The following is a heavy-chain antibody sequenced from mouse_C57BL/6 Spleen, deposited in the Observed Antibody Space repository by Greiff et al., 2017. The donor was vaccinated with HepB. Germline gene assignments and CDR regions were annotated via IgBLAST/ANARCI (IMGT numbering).Heavy chain of an antibody. Sequence: VQLQQSGAELVRPGASVTLSCKASGYTFTDYEMHWVKQTPVHGLEWIGAIDPETGGTAYNQKFKGKAILTADKSSSTAYMELRSLTSEDSAVYYCTRKQGYYYAMDYGGQGTSVTVSS. J-gene: IGHJ4*01. CDR3: TRKQGYYYAMDY. CDR1: GYTFTDYE. CDR2: IDPETGGT. V-gene: IGHV1-15*01.